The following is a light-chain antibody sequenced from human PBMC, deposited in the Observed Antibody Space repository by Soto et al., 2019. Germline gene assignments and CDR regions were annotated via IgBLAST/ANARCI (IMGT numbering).Light chain of an antibody. V-gene: IGKV1-5*01. CDR1: QSISSW. J-gene: IGKJ1*01. Sequence: DIQMTQSPSTLSASVGDRVTITCRASQSISSWLAWYQQKPGKAPKLLIYDASSLESGVPSRFSGSGSGTEFTLTIRSLQPDDCATYYCQQYNSYWTFGQGTKVEIK. CDR3: QQYNSYWT. CDR2: DAS.